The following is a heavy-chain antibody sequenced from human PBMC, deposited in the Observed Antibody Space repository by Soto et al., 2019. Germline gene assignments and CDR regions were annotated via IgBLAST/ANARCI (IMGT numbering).Heavy chain of an antibody. V-gene: IGHV1-24*01. CDR2: FDPEDGET. Sequence: ASVKVSCKVSGYTLTELSMHWVRQAPGKGLEWMGGFDPEDGETIYAQKFQGRVTMTEDTSTDTAYMELSSLRSEDTAVYYCATLWFGESINAFDIWGQGTMVTVSS. D-gene: IGHD3-10*01. CDR1: GYTLTELS. CDR3: ATLWFGESINAFDI. J-gene: IGHJ3*02.